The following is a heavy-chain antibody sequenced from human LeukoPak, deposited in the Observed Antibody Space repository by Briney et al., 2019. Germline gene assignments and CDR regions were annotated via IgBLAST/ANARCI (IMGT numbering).Heavy chain of an antibody. Sequence: TPGGSLRLSCAASGFTFSNAWMSWVRQAPGKGLEWVGRIKSKTDGGTTDYAAPVKGRFTISRDDSKNTLYLQMNSLKTEDTAVYYCTLLSGYGDYFDHWGQGTLVTVSS. CDR2: IKSKTDGGTT. J-gene: IGHJ4*02. D-gene: IGHD4-17*01. CDR1: GFTFSNAW. CDR3: TLLSGYGDYFDH. V-gene: IGHV3-15*01.